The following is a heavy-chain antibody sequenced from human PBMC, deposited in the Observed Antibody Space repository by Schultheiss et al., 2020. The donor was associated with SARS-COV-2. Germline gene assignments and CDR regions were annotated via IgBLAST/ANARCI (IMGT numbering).Heavy chain of an antibody. Sequence: GSLRLSCAASGFTFSGSAMHWVRQASGKGLEWVGRIRSKANSYATAYAASVKGRFTISRDDSKNTAYLQMNSLKTEDTAVYYCTGTTVVSRTYDYWGQGTLVTVSS. CDR3: TGTTVVSRTYDY. V-gene: IGHV3-73*01. D-gene: IGHD4-23*01. CDR1: GFTFSGSA. J-gene: IGHJ4*02. CDR2: IRSKANSYAT.